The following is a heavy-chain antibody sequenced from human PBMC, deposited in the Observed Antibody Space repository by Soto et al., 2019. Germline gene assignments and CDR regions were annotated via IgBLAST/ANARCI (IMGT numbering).Heavy chain of an antibody. D-gene: IGHD1-1*01. CDR1: GYIFTRFA. CDR2: INSVAGGT. CDR3: ARERGNSGTYDY. J-gene: IGHJ4*02. Sequence: ASLKVSCKASGYIFTRFAIHWWLVAPLQGLDWMGCINSVAGGTKYSQSFQVRVTITRDTSATTAYMYLYSLTSEDTAMYFCARERGNSGTYDYWGQGTLVTVSS. V-gene: IGHV1-3*01.